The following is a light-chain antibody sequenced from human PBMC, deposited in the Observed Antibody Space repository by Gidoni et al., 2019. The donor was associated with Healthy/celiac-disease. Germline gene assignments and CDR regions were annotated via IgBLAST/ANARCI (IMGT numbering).Light chain of an antibody. Sequence: LSASVGDRVTITCRASQSISSYLNWYQQKPGKAPKLLIYAASSLQSGVPSRFSGSGSGTDFTLTISSLQPEDFATYYCQQSYSTPPWTFGQGTKVEIK. CDR3: QQSYSTPPWT. J-gene: IGKJ1*01. CDR1: QSISSY. V-gene: IGKV1-39*01. CDR2: AAS.